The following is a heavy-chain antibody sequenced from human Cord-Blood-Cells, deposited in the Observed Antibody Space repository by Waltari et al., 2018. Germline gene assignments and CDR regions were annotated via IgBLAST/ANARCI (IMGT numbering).Heavy chain of an antibody. J-gene: IGHJ3*02. CDR1: GFTFDDYA. Sequence: EVQLVESGGGLVQHGRSLRLSCADSGFTFDDYAMHWVRQAPGKGLEWVSGISWNSGSIGYADSVKGRFTISRDNAKNSLYLQMNSLRAEDTALYYCAKSNWGDAFDIWGQGTMVTVSS. CDR2: ISWNSGSI. V-gene: IGHV3-9*01. CDR3: AKSNWGDAFDI. D-gene: IGHD7-27*01.